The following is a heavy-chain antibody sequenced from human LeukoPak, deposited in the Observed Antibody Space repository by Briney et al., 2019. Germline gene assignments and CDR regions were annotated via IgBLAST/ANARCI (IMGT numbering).Heavy chain of an antibody. J-gene: IGHJ4*02. CDR2: IYDSGST. Sequence: SETLSLTCTVSGGSISSGGYYWAWLRQQPGKGLEWIGYIYDSGSTYYDPSLKSRVTITVDTSKNQFSLKLSSVTGADAAVDYCARDLQTTVARYFDYWGQGALVTVS. CDR3: ARDLQTTVARYFDY. D-gene: IGHD4-17*01. CDR1: GGSISSGGYY. V-gene: IGHV4-31*03.